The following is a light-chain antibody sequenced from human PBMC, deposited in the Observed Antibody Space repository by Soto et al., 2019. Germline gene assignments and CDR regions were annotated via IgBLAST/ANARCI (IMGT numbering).Light chain of an antibody. Sequence: DIQMTQSPSSLSASVGDRVTITCRASQGISNYLAWYQQKPGKVPKLLIYAASTLQSGVPSRFSGSGSGTDFTLTISSLQPEDVATYYCQKYNTPGAFGQGTKVEIK. J-gene: IGKJ1*01. V-gene: IGKV1-27*01. CDR2: AAS. CDR1: QGISNY. CDR3: QKYNTPGA.